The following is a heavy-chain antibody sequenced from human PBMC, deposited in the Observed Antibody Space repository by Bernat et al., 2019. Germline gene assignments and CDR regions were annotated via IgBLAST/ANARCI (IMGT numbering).Heavy chain of an antibody. CDR3: ARDVSEKYSLGY. CDR1: GFTFSSYA. D-gene: IGHD2/OR15-2a*01. Sequence: QVQLVESGGGVVQPGRSLRLSCAASGFTFSSYAMHWVRQAPGKGLEWVAVISYDGSNKYYADSVKGRFTISRDNSKNTLYLQMNSLRPEDTAVYYCARDVSEKYSLGYWGQGTLVTVSS. CDR2: ISYDGSNK. J-gene: IGHJ4*02. V-gene: IGHV3-30-3*01.